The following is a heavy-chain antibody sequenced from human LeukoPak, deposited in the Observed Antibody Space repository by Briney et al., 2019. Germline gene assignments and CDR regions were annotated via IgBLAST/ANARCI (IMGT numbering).Heavy chain of an antibody. CDR1: GFTFSSYG. Sequence: PGGSLRLSCAASGFTFSSYGMSWVRQAPGKGLEWVSSISVSGSTYYADSVKGRFTISRDNSKNTLYLQMNSLRAEDTAVYYCAKHVGSGSYFYYFDYWGQGALVTVSS. D-gene: IGHD1-26*01. CDR2: ISVSGST. V-gene: IGHV3-23*01. CDR3: AKHVGSGSYFYYFDY. J-gene: IGHJ4*02.